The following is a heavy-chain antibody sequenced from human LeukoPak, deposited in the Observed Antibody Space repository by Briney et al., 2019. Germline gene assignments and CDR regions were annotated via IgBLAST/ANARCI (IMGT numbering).Heavy chain of an antibody. D-gene: IGHD3-3*01. J-gene: IGHJ6*03. CDR3: ARAFSSYYYMDV. V-gene: IGHV1-8*01. CDR1: GYTFTSYD. Sequence: ASVKVSCKASGYTFTSYDINWVRQATGQGLEWMGWMNPNSGNTGYAQRFQGRVTMTRNPSISTAYMELSSLRSEDTAVYYCARAFSSYYYMDVWGKGTTVTVSS. CDR2: MNPNSGNT.